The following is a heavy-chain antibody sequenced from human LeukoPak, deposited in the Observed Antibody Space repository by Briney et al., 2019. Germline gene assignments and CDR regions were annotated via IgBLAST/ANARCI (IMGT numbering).Heavy chain of an antibody. J-gene: IGHJ4*02. D-gene: IGHD3-22*01. CDR1: GFTFINTW. Sequence: GGSLRLPCAASGFTFINTWMSWVRQAPGKGLEWVGHIKSKGSGGTADYAAPVKGRFTISRDDSENTQYVQMNSLKTEDTAVYYCATYGGYYDSSGSLKFYFNYWGQGTLVTVSS. CDR2: IKSKGSGGTA. CDR3: ATYGGYYDSSGSLKFYFNY. V-gene: IGHV3-15*01.